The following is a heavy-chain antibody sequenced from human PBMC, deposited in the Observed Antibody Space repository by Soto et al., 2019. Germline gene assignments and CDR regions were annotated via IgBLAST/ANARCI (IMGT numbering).Heavy chain of an antibody. CDR3: ARTLRFLEWLLPNYYYYYMDV. V-gene: IGHV3-11*01. CDR1: GFTFSDYY. CDR2: ISSSGSTI. J-gene: IGHJ6*03. Sequence: GGSLRLSCAASGFTFSDYYMSWIRQAPGKGLEWVSYISSSGSTIYYADSVKGRFTISRDNAKNSLYLQMNSLRAEDTAVYYCARTLRFLEWLLPNYYYYYMDVWGKGTTVTVSS. D-gene: IGHD3-3*01.